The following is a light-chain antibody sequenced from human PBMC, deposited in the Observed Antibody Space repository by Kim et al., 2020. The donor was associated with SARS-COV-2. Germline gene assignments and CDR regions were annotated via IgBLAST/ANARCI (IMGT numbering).Light chain of an antibody. CDR1: NIGSKS. CDR3: QVWDSSSDHVV. CDR2: YDS. J-gene: IGLJ2*01. V-gene: IGLV3-21*04. Sequence: APGKTARITCGGNNIGSKSVHWYQQKPGQAPVLVIYYDSDRPSGIPERFSGSNSANTATLTISRVEAGDEADYYCQVWDSSSDHVVFGGGTKLTVL.